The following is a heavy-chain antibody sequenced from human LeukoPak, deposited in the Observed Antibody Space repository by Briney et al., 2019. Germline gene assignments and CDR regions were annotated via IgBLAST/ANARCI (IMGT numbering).Heavy chain of an antibody. CDR1: GDSIFSTSAA. V-gene: IGHV6-1*01. J-gene: IGHJ5*02. D-gene: IGHD6-6*01. Sequence: SQTLSLTCVISGDSIFSTSAAWNWIRQSPSRGLEWLGSTYHRSQWYNDYAISVKSRITINPDTSKNQFSLQLNSVTPDDTAVYYCARSQGSSGDNWFDPWGQGTLVTVSS. CDR3: ARSQGSSGDNWFDP. CDR2: TYHRSQWYN.